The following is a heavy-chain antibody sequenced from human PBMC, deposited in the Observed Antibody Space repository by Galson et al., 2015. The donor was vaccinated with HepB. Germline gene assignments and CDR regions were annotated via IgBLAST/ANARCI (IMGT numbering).Heavy chain of an antibody. J-gene: IGHJ4*02. CDR1: GFTFSDYY. CDR3: ATYSEYSSGWYYFDY. CDR2: ISSSSSYT. Sequence: SLRLSCAASGFTFSDYYMSWIRQAPGKGLEWVSYISSSSSYTNYADSVKGRFTISRDNAKNFLYLQMNSLRAEDTAVYYCATYSEYSSGWYYFDYWGQGTLVTVSS. V-gene: IGHV3-11*06. D-gene: IGHD6-19*01.